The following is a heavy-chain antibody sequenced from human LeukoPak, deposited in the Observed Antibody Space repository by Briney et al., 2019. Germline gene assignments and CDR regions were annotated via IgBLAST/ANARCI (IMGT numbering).Heavy chain of an antibody. CDR1: GFTFSSYA. J-gene: IGHJ4*02. CDR2: ISYDGSNK. V-gene: IGHV3-30*04. CDR3: ARDMLRGIAAAGFDY. Sequence: GGSLRLSCAASGFTFSSYAMHWVRQAPGKGLEWVAVISYDGSNKYYADSVKGRFTISRDNSKNTLYLQMNSLRAEDTAVYYCARDMLRGIAAAGFDYGGQGTLVTVS. D-gene: IGHD6-13*01.